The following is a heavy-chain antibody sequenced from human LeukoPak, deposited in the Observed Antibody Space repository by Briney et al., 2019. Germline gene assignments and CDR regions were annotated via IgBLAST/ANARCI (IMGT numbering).Heavy chain of an antibody. Sequence: PGRSLRLSCTAPGFTFSSYAMHWIRQAPGKGLEWVALVWHDGSNRYYADSVKGRFTISRDNSKNTLYLQMNSLRAEDTAVYSCAKCRGSSSWYAFDDWGQGALVTVSS. J-gene: IGHJ4*02. CDR3: AKCRGSSSWYAFDD. V-gene: IGHV3-33*06. D-gene: IGHD6-13*01. CDR2: VWHDGSNR. CDR1: GFTFSSYA.